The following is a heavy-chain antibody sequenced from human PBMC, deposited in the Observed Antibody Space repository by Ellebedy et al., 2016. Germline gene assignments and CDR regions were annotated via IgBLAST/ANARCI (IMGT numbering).Heavy chain of an antibody. D-gene: IGHD6-6*01. CDR3: ARALAARRGGDY. CDR1: GFTFSSYS. Sequence: GESLKISCAASGFTFSSYSMNWVRQAPGKGLEWVSSISSSSSYIYYADSVKGRFTISRDNAKNSLYLQMNSLRAEDTAVYYCARALAARRGGDYWGQGTLVTVSS. V-gene: IGHV3-21*01. CDR2: ISSSSSYI. J-gene: IGHJ4*02.